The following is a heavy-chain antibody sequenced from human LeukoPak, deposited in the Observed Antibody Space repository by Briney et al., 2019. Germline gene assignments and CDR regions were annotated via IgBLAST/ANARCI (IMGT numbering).Heavy chain of an antibody. CDR3: AREGDYYDTSGTLDY. V-gene: IGHV4-38-2*02. CDR1: GYSISSDSY. Sequence: SETLSLTCTVSGYSISSDSYWGWIRPPPGRGLEWIGTFYRSGSTYYNPSLRSRVTISVDTSKDQFSLKLSSVTAADTAVYYCAREGDYYDTSGTLDYWGQGTLVTVSS. CDR2: FYRSGST. J-gene: IGHJ4*02. D-gene: IGHD3-22*01.